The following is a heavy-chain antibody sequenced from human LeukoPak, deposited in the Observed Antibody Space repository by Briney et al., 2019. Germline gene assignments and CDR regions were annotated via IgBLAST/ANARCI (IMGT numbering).Heavy chain of an antibody. J-gene: IGHJ4*02. Sequence: ASVKVSCKASGYTFTSYGISWVRQAPGQGLEWMGWISAYNGNTNYAQKLQGRVTMTTDTSTSTAYMELRSLRSDDTAVYYCARAIRALQPTMVRGAITYYFDYWGQGTLVTVSS. CDR3: ARAIRALQPTMVRGAITYYFDY. CDR2: ISAYNGNT. D-gene: IGHD3-10*01. V-gene: IGHV1-18*01. CDR1: GYTFTSYG.